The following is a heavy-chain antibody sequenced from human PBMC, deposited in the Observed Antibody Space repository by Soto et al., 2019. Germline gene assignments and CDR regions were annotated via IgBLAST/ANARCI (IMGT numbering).Heavy chain of an antibody. V-gene: IGHV1-2*02. Sequence: ASVKVSCKASGFTFTRFYIHWVRQVPGQGLEWMGWINPNSGGTNYVQKFQGRVTTTKDTSINAAYMELSGLRSDDTAVYYCARATITGTIIDYWGPGTLVTVSS. CDR1: GFTFTRFY. J-gene: IGHJ4*02. CDR3: ARATITGTIIDY. CDR2: INPNSGGT. D-gene: IGHD1-7*01.